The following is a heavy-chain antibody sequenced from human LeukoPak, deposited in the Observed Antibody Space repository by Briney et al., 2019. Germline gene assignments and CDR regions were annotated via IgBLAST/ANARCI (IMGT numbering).Heavy chain of an antibody. J-gene: IGHJ6*04. V-gene: IGHV4-38-2*02. Sequence: PSETLSLTCAVSGYSISSGYYWGWIRQPPGKGLEWIGSICHSGSTYYNPSLKSRVTISVDTSKNQFSLKLSSVTAADTAVYYCARDGIVVVPAAIYYYYGMDVWGKGTTVTVSS. CDR1: GYSISSGYY. CDR2: ICHSGST. CDR3: ARDGIVVVPAAIYYYYGMDV. D-gene: IGHD2-2*01.